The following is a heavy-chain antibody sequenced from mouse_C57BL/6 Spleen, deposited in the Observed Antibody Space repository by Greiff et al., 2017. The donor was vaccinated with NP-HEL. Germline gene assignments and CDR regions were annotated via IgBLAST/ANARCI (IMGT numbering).Heavy chain of an antibody. J-gene: IGHJ2*01. Sequence: EVKLMESGGGLVQPGGSMKLSCAASGFTFSDAWMDWVRQSPEKGLEWVAEIRNKANNHATYYAESVKGRFTISRDDSKSSVYLQMNSLRAEDTGIYYCTRRGNYLYYFDYWGQGTTLTVSS. CDR1: GFTFSDAW. CDR3: TRRGNYLYYFDY. CDR2: IRNKANNHAT. D-gene: IGHD2-1*01. V-gene: IGHV6-6*01.